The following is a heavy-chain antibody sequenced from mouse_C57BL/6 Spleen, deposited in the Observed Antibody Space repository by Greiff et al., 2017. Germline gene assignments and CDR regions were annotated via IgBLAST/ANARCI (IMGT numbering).Heavy chain of an antibody. CDR3: TAGNYDY. J-gene: IGHJ2*01. D-gene: IGHD2-1*01. CDR1: GFTFSNYW. CDR2: IRLKSDNYAT. Sequence: EVKVVESGGGLVQPGGSMKLSCVASGFTFSNYWMNWVRKSPEKGLEWVAQIRLKSDNYATNYAESVKGRFTISRDDSKSSVYLQMNNLRAEDTGIYYCTAGNYDYWGQGTTLTVSS. V-gene: IGHV6-3*01.